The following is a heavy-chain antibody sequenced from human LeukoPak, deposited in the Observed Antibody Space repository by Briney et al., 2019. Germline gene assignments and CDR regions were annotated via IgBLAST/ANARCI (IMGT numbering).Heavy chain of an antibody. CDR2: IIPSLGIA. CDR3: ARGSIAVAGTGFYDY. J-gene: IGHJ4*02. Sequence: SVKVSCKASGGTFSSYTISWVRQAPGQGLEWMGRIIPSLGIANYAQKFQGRVTITADKSTSTAYMELSSLRSEDTAVYYCARGSIAVAGTGFYDYWGQGTLVTVSS. V-gene: IGHV1-69*02. D-gene: IGHD6-19*01. CDR1: GGTFSSYT.